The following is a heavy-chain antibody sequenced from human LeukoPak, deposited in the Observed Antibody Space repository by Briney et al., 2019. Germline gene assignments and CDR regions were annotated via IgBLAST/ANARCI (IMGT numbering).Heavy chain of an antibody. D-gene: IGHD3-22*01. Sequence: GGSLRLSCAASGFTFSSYAMSWVRQAPGKGLEWVSAISGSGGSTYYADSAKGRFTISRDNSKNTLYLQMNSLRAEDTAVYYCAKDLLSNYYDSSGPSSFDYWGQGTLVTVSS. J-gene: IGHJ4*02. CDR3: AKDLLSNYYDSSGPSSFDY. V-gene: IGHV3-23*01. CDR1: GFTFSSYA. CDR2: ISGSGGST.